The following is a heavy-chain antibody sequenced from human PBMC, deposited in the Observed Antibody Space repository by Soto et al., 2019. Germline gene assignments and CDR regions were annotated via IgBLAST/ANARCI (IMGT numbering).Heavy chain of an antibody. J-gene: IGHJ4*02. D-gene: IGHD1-1*01. CDR3: ARAYKSEGWRATKVHNPSDY. V-gene: IGHV3-21*01. Sequence: EVQLVESGGGLVKPGGSLRLSCAASGFTFSSYSMHWVRQAPGKGLEWVAAISSSSSYIYYADSVKGRFTISRDNAKNFLYLHMNSLRAEDTAVYCCARAYKSEGWRATKVHNPSDYCGQRTLVTVTS. CDR2: ISSSSSYI. CDR1: GFTFSSYS.